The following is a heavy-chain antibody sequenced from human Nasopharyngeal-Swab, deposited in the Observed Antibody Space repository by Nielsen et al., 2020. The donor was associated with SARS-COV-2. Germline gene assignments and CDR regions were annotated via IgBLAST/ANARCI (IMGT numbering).Heavy chain of an antibody. J-gene: IGHJ6*03. CDR1: GYSFTSYW. D-gene: IGHD3-3*01. CDR3: ARQAYDFWSGYYTGPYYYYMDV. Sequence: GESLKISCKGSGYSFTSYWISWVRQMPGKGLEWMGRIDPSDSYTNYSPSFQGHVTISADKSISTAYLQWSSLKASDTAMYYCARQAYDFWSGYYTGPYYYYMDVRGKGTTVTVSS. V-gene: IGHV5-10-1*01. CDR2: IDPSDSYT.